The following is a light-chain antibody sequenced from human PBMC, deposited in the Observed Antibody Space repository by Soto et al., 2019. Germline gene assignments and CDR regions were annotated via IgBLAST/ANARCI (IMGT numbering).Light chain of an antibody. J-gene: IGKJ1*01. V-gene: IGKV3-20*01. CDR1: QSVSSSY. CDR3: QQYGISPRT. Sequence: EIVLTQSPGTLSLSPGERATLSCRASQSVSSSYLAWYQQKPGQAPRLLIYDASSRATGIPDRFSGSGSGKDVTLTISRLEPEDFAVYYCQQYGISPRTFGQGTKVEIK. CDR2: DAS.